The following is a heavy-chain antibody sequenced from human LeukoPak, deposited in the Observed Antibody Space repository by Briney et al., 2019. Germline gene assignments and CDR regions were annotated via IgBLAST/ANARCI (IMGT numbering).Heavy chain of an antibody. V-gene: IGHV3-23*01. D-gene: IGHD2-21*02. Sequence: GGSLRLSCAASGFTFSKYAMTWVRQAPGKGLEWVSVISGSGENTDYADSVKGRFTISRDNSKNTLSLQMNSLRVEDTAVYYCARKATLTGIPGWSDPWGQGTLVTVSS. CDR1: GFTFSKYA. CDR3: ARKATLTGIPGWSDP. J-gene: IGHJ5*02. CDR2: ISGSGENT.